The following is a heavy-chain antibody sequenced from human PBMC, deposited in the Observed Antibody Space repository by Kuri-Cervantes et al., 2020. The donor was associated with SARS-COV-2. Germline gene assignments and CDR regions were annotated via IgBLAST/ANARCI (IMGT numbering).Heavy chain of an antibody. CDR1: GGSISSGGYY. Sequence: LRLSCTVSGGSISSGGYYWSWIRQPPGKGLEWIGYIYYSGSTYYNPSLKSRVTISVDTSKNQFSLKLSSVTAADTAVYYCAGRLQLAGAFDIWGQGTMVTVSS. CDR2: IYYSGST. V-gene: IGHV4-30-4*08. D-gene: IGHD6-13*01. CDR3: AGRLQLAGAFDI. J-gene: IGHJ3*02.